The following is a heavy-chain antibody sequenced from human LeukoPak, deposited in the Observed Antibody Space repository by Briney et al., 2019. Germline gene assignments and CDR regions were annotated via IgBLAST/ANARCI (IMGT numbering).Heavy chain of an antibody. J-gene: IGHJ6*02. CDR1: GYTFNTYG. Sequence: GASVEVSCKASGYTFNTYGLSWVRRAPGQGLEWMGWISSYNGNANYAQKFQGRVTMTTDTSTGTAYMDLRSLRSDDTAVYYCARDLRDCTGSSCHSFYYYGMDVWGQGTTVTVSS. D-gene: IGHD2-15*01. CDR2: ISSYNGNA. CDR3: ARDLRDCTGSSCHSFYYYGMDV. V-gene: IGHV1-18*01.